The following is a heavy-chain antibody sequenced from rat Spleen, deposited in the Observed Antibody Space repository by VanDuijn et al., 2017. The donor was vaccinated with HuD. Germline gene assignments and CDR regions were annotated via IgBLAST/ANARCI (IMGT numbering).Heavy chain of an antibody. CDR3: TRGSLGSGRLNWFVY. D-gene: IGHD4-6*01. J-gene: IGHJ3*01. CDR1: GFTFNNYW. Sequence: EVQLVESGGGLVQPGRSLKLSCVASGFTFNNYWMTWIRQAPGKGLEWVASITETGDKSYYPDSVKGRFTLSRDNTKNTLYLQMNSLTSEDTATYYCTRGSLGSGRLNWFVYWGQGTLVTVSS. V-gene: IGHV5-31*01. CDR2: ITETGDKS.